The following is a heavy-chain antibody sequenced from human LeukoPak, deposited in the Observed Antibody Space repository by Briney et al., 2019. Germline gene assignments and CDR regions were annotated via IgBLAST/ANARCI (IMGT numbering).Heavy chain of an antibody. J-gene: IGHJ4*02. D-gene: IGHD3-9*01. CDR3: ARDLSFDWFPYYFDY. CDR2: IYYSGST. CDR1: GGSISSYY. V-gene: IGHV4-59*01. Sequence: SETLSLTCTVSGGSISSYYWSWIRQPPGKGLEWIGYIYYSGSTNYNPSLKSRVTISVDTSKNQFSLRLSSVTAADTAVYYCARDLSFDWFPYYFDYWGQGILVTVSS.